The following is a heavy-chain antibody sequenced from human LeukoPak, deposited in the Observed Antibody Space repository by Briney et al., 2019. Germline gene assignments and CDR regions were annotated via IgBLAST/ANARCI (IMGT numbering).Heavy chain of an antibody. CDR2: INSDGSST. CDR3: ARDDSSGRNDAFDI. Sequence: GGSLRLSCAASGFTFSSYWMHWVRHAPGKGLVWVSRINSDGSSTSYADSVKGRFTISRGNAKNTLYLQMNSLRAEDTAVYYCARDDSSGRNDAFDIWGQGTMVTVSS. CDR1: GFTFSSYW. D-gene: IGHD3-22*01. V-gene: IGHV3-74*01. J-gene: IGHJ3*02.